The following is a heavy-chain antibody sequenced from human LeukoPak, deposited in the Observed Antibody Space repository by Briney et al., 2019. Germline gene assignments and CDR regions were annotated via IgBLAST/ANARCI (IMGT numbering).Heavy chain of an antibody. J-gene: IGHJ5*02. CDR2: ISYDGSNK. D-gene: IGHD1-26*01. CDR1: GFTFSSYA. V-gene: IGHV3-30-3*01. Sequence: GGSLRLSCAASGFTFSSYAMHWVRQAPGKGLEWVAVISYDGSNKYYADSVKGRFTISRDNSKNTLYLQMNSLRAEDTAVYYCARDQGELLLSWFDPWGQGTLVTVSS. CDR3: ARDQGELLLSWFDP.